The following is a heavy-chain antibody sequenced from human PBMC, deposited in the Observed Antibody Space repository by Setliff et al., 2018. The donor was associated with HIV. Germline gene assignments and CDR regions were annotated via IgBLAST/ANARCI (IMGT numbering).Heavy chain of an antibody. CDR1: GFTFSNAW. J-gene: IGHJ3*02. CDR2: IKSKTDGGTT. V-gene: IGHV3-15*01. Sequence: GSLRLSCAASGFTFSNAWMNWVRQAPGKGLEWVGRIKSKTDGGTTDYAAPVKGRFTISRDDSKNTLYLQMNSLRVEDTAVYYCAKDDVPRDFDIWGQGTMVTVSS. CDR3: AKDDVPRDFDI.